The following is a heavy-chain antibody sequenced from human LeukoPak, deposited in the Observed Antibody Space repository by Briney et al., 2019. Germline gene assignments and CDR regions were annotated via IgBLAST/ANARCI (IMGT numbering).Heavy chain of an antibody. CDR1: GYTFTGYY. D-gene: IGHD2-2*01. J-gene: IGHJ5*02. CDR2: INPNSGGT. V-gene: IGHV1-2*02. CDR3: ARGLTDEHQLILHWFDP. Sequence: GASVKVSCKASGYTFTGYYIHWVRQAPGQGLEWMGWINPNSGGTNYAQKFQGRVTMTRGTSITTAYMELSRLISDDTAVYYCARGLTDEHQLILHWFDPWGQGTLVTVSS.